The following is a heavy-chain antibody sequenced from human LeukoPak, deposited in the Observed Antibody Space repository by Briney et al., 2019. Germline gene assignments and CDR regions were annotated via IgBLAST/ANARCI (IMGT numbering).Heavy chain of an antibody. J-gene: IGHJ3*02. CDR2: INPSGGST. V-gene: IGHV1-46*01. CDR3: ARGAHVRYYRGAFDI. D-gene: IGHD1-26*01. Sequence: ASVKVSCQASGYTFTSYYMHWVRQAPGQGVEWMGIINPSGGSTNYAQKFQGRVTMTRDMSTSTVYMELTSLRFEDTAVYYCARGAHVRYYRGAFDIWGQGTMVTVSS. CDR1: GYTFTSYY.